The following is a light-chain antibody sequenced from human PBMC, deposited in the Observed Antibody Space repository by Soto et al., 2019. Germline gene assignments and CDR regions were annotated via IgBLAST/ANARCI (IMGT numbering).Light chain of an antibody. CDR3: HQRQSGTRT. CDR1: QYVXTR. J-gene: IGKJ1*01. Sequence: IGLTQSATTLSSFPGDSLTLSCRASQYVXTRFVCYQHRPGQAPRIRXDQTSIRAAGSPARLSASGTATDFTLPISDVHPEYFAVYYCHQRQSGTRTFGQGTKVDIK. CDR2: QTS. V-gene: IGKV3D-11*01.